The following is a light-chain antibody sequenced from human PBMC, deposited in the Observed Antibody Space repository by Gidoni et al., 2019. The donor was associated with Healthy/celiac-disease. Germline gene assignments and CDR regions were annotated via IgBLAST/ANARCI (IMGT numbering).Light chain of an antibody. Sequence: DIQMTQSPSTLSASVGDRVTITCRASQSISSWLAWYQQKPGKAPKLLIYKASSLESGVPSRFSGSGSGTEFTLTISSLQPDDCATYYCQQYNSYPGATFGPGTKVDIK. CDR2: KAS. J-gene: IGKJ3*01. V-gene: IGKV1-5*03. CDR3: QQYNSYPGAT. CDR1: QSISSW.